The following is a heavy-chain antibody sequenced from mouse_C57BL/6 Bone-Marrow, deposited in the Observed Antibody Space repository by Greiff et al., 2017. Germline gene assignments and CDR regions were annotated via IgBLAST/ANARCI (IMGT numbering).Heavy chain of an antibody. Sequence: LLESGAELVRPGSSVKLSCKASYFAFMACAMHWVKQRPGHGLEWIGSFNLYSGATEYSENFKGKATLTANTSSSTAYMELSSLPAEDSAVYYCARAYYGYHWAMDDWGTGTSVTVSS. CDR2: FNLYSGAT. CDR1: YFAFMACA. V-gene: IGHV1-49*01. J-gene: IGHJ1*03. D-gene: IGHD2-9*01. CDR3: ARAYYGYHWAMDD.